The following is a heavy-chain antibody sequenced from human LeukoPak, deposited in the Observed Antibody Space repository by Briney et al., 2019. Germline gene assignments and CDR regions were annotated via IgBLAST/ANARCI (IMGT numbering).Heavy chain of an antibody. CDR1: GFTFSSYA. CDR2: ISGSGGST. D-gene: IGHD3-10*01. Sequence: QSGGSLRLSCAASGFTFSSYAMSWVRQAPGKGLEWVSAISGSGGSTYYADSVKGRSTISRDNSKNTLYLQMNSLRAEDTAVYYCAKAGEVRGVIGGFDYWGQRTLVTLSS. J-gene: IGHJ4*02. V-gene: IGHV3-23*01. CDR3: AKAGEVRGVIGGFDY.